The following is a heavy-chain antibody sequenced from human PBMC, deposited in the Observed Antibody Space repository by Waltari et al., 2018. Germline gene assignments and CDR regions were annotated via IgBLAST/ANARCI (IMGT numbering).Heavy chain of an antibody. CDR2: INPIFGTA. J-gene: IGHJ4*02. D-gene: IGHD3-22*01. CDR1: GGTFSSYA. CDR3: ARDPYYYDSSGYYENY. V-gene: IGHV1-69*08. Sequence: QVQLVQSGAEVKKPGSSVKVSCKASGGTFSSYAISWVRQAPGQGLEWMGRINPIFGTANYAQKFQGRVTITADKSTSTAYMELSSLRSEDTAVYYCARDPYYYDSSGYYENYWGQGTLVTVSS.